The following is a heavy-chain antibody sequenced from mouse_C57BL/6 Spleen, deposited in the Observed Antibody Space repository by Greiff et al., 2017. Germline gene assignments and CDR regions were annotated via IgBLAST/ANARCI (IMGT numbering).Heavy chain of an antibody. Sequence: QVQLQQSGAELVKPGASVKLSCKASGYTFTEYTIHWVKQRSGQGLEWIGWFYPGSGSIKYNEKFKDKATLSADKSSSTVYMELSRLTSEDSAVYFCARHGPYYDDVPHYYAMDYWGQGTSVTVSS. J-gene: IGHJ4*01. CDR1: GYTFTEYT. CDR2: FYPGSGSI. CDR3: ARHGPYYDDVPHYYAMDY. V-gene: IGHV1-62-2*01. D-gene: IGHD1-1*01.